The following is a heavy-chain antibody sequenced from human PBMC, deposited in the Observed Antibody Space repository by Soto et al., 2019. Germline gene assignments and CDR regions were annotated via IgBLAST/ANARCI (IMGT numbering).Heavy chain of an antibody. CDR1: GGSVSNGMYY. V-gene: IGHV4-61*01. J-gene: IGHJ1*01. CDR2: VYFTGTT. D-gene: IGHD4-4*01. CDR3: ALQCHNSGCRHLYYCVFCGAE. Sequence: SETLSLTCTVSGGSVSNGMYYWSWIRQPPGKGLEWIGNVYFTGTTIYNPSLKSRVTMSVDTYKDQFFLKLTSVTAAATAVYCCALQCHNSGCRHLYYCVFCGAE.